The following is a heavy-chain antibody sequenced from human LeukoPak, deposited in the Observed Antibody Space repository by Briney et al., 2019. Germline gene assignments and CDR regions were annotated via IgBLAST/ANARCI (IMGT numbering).Heavy chain of an antibody. J-gene: IGHJ4*02. CDR2: INHSGYT. Sequence: SETLTLTCAVSGVSFNDYYWSWVRQTPGKGLEWIGEINHSGYTNDSPSLKSRVTLSIDTSRNQFSLNLRSVTVADAGIYFCTRMTSGHDYWGQGTLVTVSS. V-gene: IGHV4-34*01. D-gene: IGHD3-10*01. CDR3: TRMTSGHDY. CDR1: GVSFNDYY.